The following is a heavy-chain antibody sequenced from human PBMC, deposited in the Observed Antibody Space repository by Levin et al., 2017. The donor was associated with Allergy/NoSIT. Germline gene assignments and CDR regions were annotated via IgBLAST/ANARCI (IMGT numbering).Heavy chain of an antibody. D-gene: IGHD1-14*01. V-gene: IGHV3-33*01. CDR2: IWYDGSNK. Sequence: GGSLRLSCAASGFTFSNYGIHWVRQAPGKGLEWVAVIWYDGSNKYYADSVKGRFTISRDNSKNTLYLQMNSLRAEDTAVYYCARAALTTNYYDGMDVWGQGTTVTVSS. CDR1: GFTFSNYG. J-gene: IGHJ6*02. CDR3: ARAALTTNYYDGMDV.